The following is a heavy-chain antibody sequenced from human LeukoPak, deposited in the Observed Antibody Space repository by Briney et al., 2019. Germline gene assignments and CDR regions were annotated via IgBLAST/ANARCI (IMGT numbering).Heavy chain of an antibody. V-gene: IGHV3-48*04. CDR1: GFTFSSYS. Sequence: GGSLRLSCAASGFTFSSYSMNWVRQAPGKGLEWVSLISSSGSTIYYADSVKGRFTISRDNAKNSLYLQMNSLRAEDTAVYYCARLFSTAHYWGQGTLVTVSS. CDR2: ISSSGSTI. J-gene: IGHJ4*02. D-gene: IGHD2-21*01. CDR3: ARLFSTAHY.